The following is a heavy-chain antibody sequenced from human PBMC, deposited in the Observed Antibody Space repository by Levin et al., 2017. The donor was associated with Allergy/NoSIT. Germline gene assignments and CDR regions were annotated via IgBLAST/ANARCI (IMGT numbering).Heavy chain of an antibody. V-gene: IGHV5-51*01. J-gene: IGHJ4*02. Sequence: GGSLRLSCKGSGYSFTSYWIGWVRQMPGKGLEWMGIIYPGDSDTRYSPSFQGQVTISADKSISTAYLQWSSLKASDTAMYYCARQVSGDYVHDSSGPYFDYWGQGTLVTVSS. D-gene: IGHD3-22*01. CDR2: IYPGDSDT. CDR3: ARQVSGDYVHDSSGPYFDY. CDR1: GYSFTSYW.